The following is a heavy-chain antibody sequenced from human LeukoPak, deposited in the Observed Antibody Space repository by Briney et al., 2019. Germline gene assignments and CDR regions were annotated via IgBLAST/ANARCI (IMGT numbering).Heavy chain of an antibody. CDR1: GYTFTSYG. D-gene: IGHD2-2*01. Sequence: ASVKVSCKASGYTFTSYGISWVRQAPGQGLEWMGWISAYNGNTNYARKLQGRVTMTTDTSTSTAYMELRSLRSDDTAVYYCARNGYCSSTSCPRDYYYYYYGMDVWGQGTTVTVSS. CDR3: ARNGYCSSTSCPRDYYYYYYGMDV. J-gene: IGHJ6*02. CDR2: ISAYNGNT. V-gene: IGHV1-18*01.